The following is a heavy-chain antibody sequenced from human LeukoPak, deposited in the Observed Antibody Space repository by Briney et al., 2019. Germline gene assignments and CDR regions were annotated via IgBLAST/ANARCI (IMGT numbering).Heavy chain of an antibody. Sequence: GGSLRLSCAASGFTFGSYVMSWVRQAPGKGLEWVSDISLSGGSTYYADSVKGRFTISRDNSKNTLYLQLVNLRAEDTAVYYCAKSVHARNNWFDPWGQGTLVTVSS. J-gene: IGHJ5*02. CDR1: GFTFGSYV. CDR2: ISLSGGST. V-gene: IGHV3-23*01. CDR3: AKSVHARNNWFDP.